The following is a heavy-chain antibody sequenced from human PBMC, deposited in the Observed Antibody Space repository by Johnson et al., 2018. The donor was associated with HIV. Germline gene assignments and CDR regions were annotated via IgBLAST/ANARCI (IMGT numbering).Heavy chain of an antibody. J-gene: IGHJ3*02. V-gene: IGHV3-23*04. CDR1: GLTFSSYG. D-gene: IGHD1-7*01. CDR3: AKGYIPAGTARKWDRRDAFDI. CDR2: ISGSGGST. Sequence: VQLVESGGGLVQPGGSLRLSCVASGLTFSSYGMSWVRQAPGKGPEWVSGISGSGGSTYYADSVKGRFTISRDNSKNTLYLQMNSLRAEDTAVYYCAKGYIPAGTARKWDRRDAFDIWGQGTMVTVSS.